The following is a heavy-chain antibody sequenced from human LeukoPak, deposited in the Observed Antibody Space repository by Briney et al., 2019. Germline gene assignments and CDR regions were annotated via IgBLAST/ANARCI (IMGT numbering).Heavy chain of an antibody. J-gene: IGHJ4*02. CDR3: TRYSGYDFALGAQGFDY. V-gene: IGHV3-49*04. Sequence: GGSLRLSCTASGFTFGGYAMSWVRPAPGKGLEWVGFIRSKAYGGTTEYAASVKGRFTISRDDSKSIAYLQMNSLKTEDTAVYYCTRYSGYDFALGAQGFDYWGQGTLVTVSS. CDR2: IRSKAYGGTT. D-gene: IGHD5-12*01. CDR1: GFTFGGYA.